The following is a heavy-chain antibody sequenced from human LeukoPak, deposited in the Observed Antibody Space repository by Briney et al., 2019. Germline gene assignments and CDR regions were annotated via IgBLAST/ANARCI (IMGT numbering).Heavy chain of an antibody. D-gene: IGHD5-24*01. CDR2: IYYSGST. J-gene: IGHJ4*02. CDR3: ARQEVEMATMPYDY. Sequence: TSETLSLTCTVSGGSISSSSYYWGWIRQPPGKGLEWIGSIYYSGSTHYNPSLKSRVTISVDTSKNQFSLKLSSVTAADTAVYYCARQEVEMATMPYDYWGQGTLVTVSS. V-gene: IGHV4-39*01. CDR1: GGSISSSSYY.